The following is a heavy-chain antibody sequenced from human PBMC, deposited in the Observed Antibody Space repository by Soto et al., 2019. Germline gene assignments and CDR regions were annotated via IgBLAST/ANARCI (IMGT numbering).Heavy chain of an antibody. D-gene: IGHD3-3*01. CDR1: GFTFDSYA. J-gene: IGHJ3*01. CDR2: ISGSADGT. CDR3: AKDTVGGYSFWSGYYSDGLDV. V-gene: IGHV3-23*01. Sequence: EVKLLESGGGLAQPGGSLRLSCVGSGFTFDSYAISWVRQAPGERLQWIAAISGSADGTDYAHSVRGRFTSSRDNAKKTAHLQMDSLRVEDTAVYFCAKDTVGGYSFWSGYYSDGLDVWGQGTLVTVS.